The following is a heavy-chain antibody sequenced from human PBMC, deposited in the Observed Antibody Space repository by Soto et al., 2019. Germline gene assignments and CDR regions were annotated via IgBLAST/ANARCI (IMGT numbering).Heavy chain of an antibody. D-gene: IGHD3-9*01. CDR3: ARDYDILTGYYIGGAFDI. CDR2: IYYSGST. CDR1: GGSISSGGYY. J-gene: IGHJ3*02. Sequence: SETLSLTCTVSGGSISSGGYYWSWIRQHPGKGLEWIGYIYYSGSTYYNPSLKSRVTISVDTSKNQFSLKLSSVTAADTAVYYCARDYDILTGYYIGGAFDIWGQGTMVTV. V-gene: IGHV4-31*03.